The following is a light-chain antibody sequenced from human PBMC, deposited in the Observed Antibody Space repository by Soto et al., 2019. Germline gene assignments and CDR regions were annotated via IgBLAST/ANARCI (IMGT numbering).Light chain of an antibody. J-gene: IGLJ1*01. CDR3: SSYTISSTLYV. CDR1: SSNIGAGYD. CDR2: GNS. Sequence: QSVLTQPPSVSGAPGQRVTISCTGSSSNIGAGYDVHWYQQLPGTAPKLLIYGNSNRPSGVPDRFSGSKSGTSASLAITGLQAEDEADYYCSSYTISSTLYVFGTATKLTVL. V-gene: IGLV1-40*01.